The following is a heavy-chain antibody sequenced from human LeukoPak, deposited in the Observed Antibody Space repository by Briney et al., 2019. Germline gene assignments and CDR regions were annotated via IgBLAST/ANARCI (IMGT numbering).Heavy chain of an antibody. D-gene: IGHD4-17*01. J-gene: IGHJ4*02. V-gene: IGHV3-30*04. CDR3: ARDMACGDYGD. CDR1: GFTFSSYT. Sequence: GGSLRLSCAASGFTFSSYTMHWVRQAPGKGLEWVAFISHDGGNKFSADSVKGRFSISRDNSKNTLYLQMNSLRAGDTALYYCARDMACGDYGDWGQGTLVTVSS. CDR2: ISHDGGNK.